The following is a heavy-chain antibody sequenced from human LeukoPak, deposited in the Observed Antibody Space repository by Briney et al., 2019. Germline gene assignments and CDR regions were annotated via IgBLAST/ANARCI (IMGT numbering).Heavy chain of an antibody. J-gene: IGHJ4*02. CDR2: IGTAGDT. D-gene: IGHD6-13*01. CDR3: AKDKGRVDSSSWYYFDY. V-gene: IGHV3-13*01. CDR1: GFTFSSYD. Sequence: GGSLRLSCAASGFTFSSYDMHWVRQATGKGLEWVSAIGTAGDTYYPGSVKGRFTISRENAKNSLYLQMNSLRAEDTAVYYCAKDKGRVDSSSWYYFDYWGQGTLVTVSS.